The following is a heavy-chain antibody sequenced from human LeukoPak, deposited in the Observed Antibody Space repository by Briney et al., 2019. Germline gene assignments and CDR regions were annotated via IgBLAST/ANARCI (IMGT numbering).Heavy chain of an antibody. CDR2: IYYTGTT. Sequence: SETESLNCEVHGGSFSGFYWSWIRQSPGKGLEWIGEIYYTGTTNYNPSLKSRVTISIDKSKKQMSLKLSSVTAADTAVYYCARRGGRSVIGYWGQGTLVTVSS. D-gene: IGHD3-3*02. CDR3: ARRGGRSVIGY. J-gene: IGHJ4*02. CDR1: GGSFSGFY. V-gene: IGHV4-34*01.